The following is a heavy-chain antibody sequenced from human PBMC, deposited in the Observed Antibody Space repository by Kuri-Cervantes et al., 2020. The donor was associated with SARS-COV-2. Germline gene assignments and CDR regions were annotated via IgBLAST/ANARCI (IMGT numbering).Heavy chain of an antibody. CDR1: GFTFSSYS. CDR2: ISSSSSTI. V-gene: IGHV3-48*01. Sequence: GESLKISCAASGFTFSSYSMNWVRQAPGKGLEWVSYISSSSSTIYYADSVKGRFTISRDNSKNTLYLQMNSLRAEDTAVYYCARDGQNDFWSGYQDWYFDLWGRGTLVTVS. D-gene: IGHD3-3*01. J-gene: IGHJ2*01. CDR3: ARDGQNDFWSGYQDWYFDL.